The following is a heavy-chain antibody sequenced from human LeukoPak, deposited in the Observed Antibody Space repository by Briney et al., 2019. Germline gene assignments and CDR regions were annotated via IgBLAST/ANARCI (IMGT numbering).Heavy chain of an antibody. CDR1: GFTFSSYW. Sequence: GGSLRLSCAASGFTFSSYWMHWVRQAPGKGLVWVSRINSDGSSTSYADSVKGRFTISRDNAKNTLYLQMNSLGAEDTAVYYCARTYYYDSSGYYFHWGQGTLVTVSS. CDR3: ARTYYYDSSGYYFH. D-gene: IGHD3-22*01. V-gene: IGHV3-74*01. J-gene: IGHJ4*02. CDR2: INSDGSST.